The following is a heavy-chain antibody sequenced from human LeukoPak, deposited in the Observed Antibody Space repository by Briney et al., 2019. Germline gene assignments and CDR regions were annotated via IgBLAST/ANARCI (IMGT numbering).Heavy chain of an antibody. D-gene: IGHD2-2*01. J-gene: IGHJ6*02. Sequence: PGGSLRLSCAASGFTFSSYAMHWVRQAPGKGLEWMAVISYDGSNKYYADSVKGRFTISRDNSKNTLYLQMNSLRAEDTAVYYCARGNIVVVPAAARGMDVWGQGTTVTVSS. CDR3: ARGNIVVVPAAARGMDV. V-gene: IGHV3-30-3*01. CDR1: GFTFSSYA. CDR2: ISYDGSNK.